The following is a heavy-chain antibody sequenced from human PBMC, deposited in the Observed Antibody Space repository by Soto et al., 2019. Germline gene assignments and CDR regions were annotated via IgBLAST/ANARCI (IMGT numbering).Heavy chain of an antibody. J-gene: IGHJ4*02. V-gene: IGHV1-69*13. CDR1: GDPFSSYA. CDR2: IIPIFGTA. CDR3: ARRGHTGD. Sequence: GXSVKVSCKAAGDPFSSYAISWVRQAPGQGLEWMGGIIPIFGTANYAQKFQGRVTITADESTSTAYMELSSLRSEDTDVYYCARRGHTGDWGQGTLVTVSS. D-gene: IGHD2-2*02.